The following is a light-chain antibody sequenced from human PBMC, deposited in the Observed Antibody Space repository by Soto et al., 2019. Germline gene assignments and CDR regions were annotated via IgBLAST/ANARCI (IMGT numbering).Light chain of an antibody. J-gene: IGKJ1*01. CDR1: QSVSSY. V-gene: IGKV3-11*01. Sequence: EIVLTQSPATLSLSPGEGATLSCRASQSVSSYLAWYQQKPGQAPRLLIYDASNRATGIPARFSGSGSGTDFTLIISSLEPEDFAVYYCQQRSNWPVTFGLGPKVDIK. CDR3: QQRSNWPVT. CDR2: DAS.